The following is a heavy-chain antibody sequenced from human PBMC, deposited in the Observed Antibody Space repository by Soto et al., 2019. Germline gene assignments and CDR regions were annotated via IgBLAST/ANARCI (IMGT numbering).Heavy chain of an antibody. D-gene: IGHD3-22*01. Sequence: EVQLLESGGGLVQPGGSLRLSCAASGFTCSNYAMSWVRQAPGKGLEWVSGIGGRATSAYYADSVKGRFAISRDNAYNTLFLQLNSLRAEDTAVYYCAKSRYSDSSGDYYDFWGQGTLVTVSS. CDR3: AKSRYSDSSGDYYDF. CDR2: IGGRATSA. V-gene: IGHV3-23*01. CDR1: GFTCSNYA. J-gene: IGHJ4*02.